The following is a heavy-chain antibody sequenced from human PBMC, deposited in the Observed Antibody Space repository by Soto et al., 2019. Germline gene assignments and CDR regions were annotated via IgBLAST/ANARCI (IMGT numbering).Heavy chain of an antibody. CDR1: GGTFSSYA. CDR3: ARDLGGYYYDSSGYLKGAFDI. Sequence: AASVKVSGKASGGTFSSYAISWVRQAPGQGLEWMGGIIPIFGTANYAQKFQGRVTITADESTSTAYMELSSLRSEDTAVYYCARDLGGYYYDSSGYLKGAFDIWGQGTMVTVSS. CDR2: IIPIFGTA. J-gene: IGHJ3*02. D-gene: IGHD3-22*01. V-gene: IGHV1-69*13.